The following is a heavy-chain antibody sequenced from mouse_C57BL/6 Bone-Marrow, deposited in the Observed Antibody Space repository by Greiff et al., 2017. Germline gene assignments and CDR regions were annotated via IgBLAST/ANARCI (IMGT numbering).Heavy chain of an antibody. D-gene: IGHD1-1*01. CDR1: GYTFTDYY. CDR2: INPNNGGT. Sequence: EVQLQQSGPELVKPGASVKISCKASGYTFTDYYMNWVKQSHGKSLEWIGDINPNNGGTSYNQKFKGKATLTVDKSSSTAYMELRSLTSADAAVYYCARWGITTDNFDVWGTGTTVTVSS. J-gene: IGHJ1*03. V-gene: IGHV1-26*01. CDR3: ARWGITTDNFDV.